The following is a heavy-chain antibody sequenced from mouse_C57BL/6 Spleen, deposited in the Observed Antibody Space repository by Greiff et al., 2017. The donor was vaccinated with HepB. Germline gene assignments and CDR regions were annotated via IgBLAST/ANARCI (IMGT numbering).Heavy chain of an antibody. V-gene: IGHV1-78*01. D-gene: IGHD4-1*01. CDR3: ARWELGRWYFDV. CDR2: IYPRDGST. J-gene: IGHJ1*03. Sequence: VQLQQSDAELVKPGASVKISCKVSGYTFTDHTIHWTKQRPEQGLDWIGYIYPRDGSTKYNEKFKGKATLTADKSSSTAYLQLNSLTSEDSAVYCCARWELGRWYFDVWGTRTTVTVSS. CDR1: GYTFTDHT.